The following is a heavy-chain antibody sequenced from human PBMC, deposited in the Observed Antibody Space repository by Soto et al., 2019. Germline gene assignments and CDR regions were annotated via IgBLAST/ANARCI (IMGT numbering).Heavy chain of an antibody. V-gene: IGHV1-18*04. CDR1: GYTFHSYG. CDR2: ISGYNGKT. CDR3: ARDISSGGANWFDP. D-gene: IGHD6-19*01. J-gene: IGHJ5*02. Sequence: QVQLMQSGAEVKKPGASVNVSCKASGYTFHSYGISWVRPAPGQGLEWMGTISGYNGKTNYAQKLQDRVTLTTETSASTAYMELRSLGSDDTALYYGARDISSGGANWFDPWGQGTLVTVSS.